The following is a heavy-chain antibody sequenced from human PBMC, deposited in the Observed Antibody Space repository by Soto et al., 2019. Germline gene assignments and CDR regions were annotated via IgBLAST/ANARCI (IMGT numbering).Heavy chain of an antibody. D-gene: IGHD2-21*01. CDR2: IYSRGDT. J-gene: IGHJ6*01. V-gene: IGHV4-4*07. Sequence: PSETLSLTCSASGGSMRSYYWNWLRQPAGKGLGWIGRIYSRGDTNYNPSVKSRVTMSVDTSKNEFSLRLNSVTAADTAVYYCAGIGEDVYYGMDVWGQGTTVTVSS. CDR3: AGIGEDVYYGMDV. CDR1: GGSMRSYY.